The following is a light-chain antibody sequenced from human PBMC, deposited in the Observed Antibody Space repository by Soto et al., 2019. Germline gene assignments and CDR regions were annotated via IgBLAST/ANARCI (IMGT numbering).Light chain of an antibody. CDR3: QQYGSSPLT. CDR1: QSVSSF. V-gene: IGKV3-11*01. J-gene: IGKJ4*01. CDR2: DAV. Sequence: EIELTQSPATLSLSPGERATLSCRASQSVSSFLVWYQQKPGQAPRLLIYDAVNRVTGIPARFSGSGSGTDFTLTISSLEPEDFAVYYCQQYGSSPLTFGGGTKVEIK.